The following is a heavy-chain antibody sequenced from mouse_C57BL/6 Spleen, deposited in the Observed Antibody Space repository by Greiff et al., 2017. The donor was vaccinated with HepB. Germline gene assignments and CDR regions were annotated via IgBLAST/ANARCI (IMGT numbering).Heavy chain of an antibody. D-gene: IGHD1-1*01. CDR2: IDPEDGET. CDR1: GFNIKDYY. CDR3: ARFHYYGSSYVGPYAMDY. Sequence: VQLQQSGAELVKPGASVKMSCTASGFNIKDYYMHWVKQRTEQGLEWIGRIDPEDGETKYAPKFQGKATITADTSSNTAYLQLSSLTSEDTAVYYCARFHYYGSSYVGPYAMDYWGQGTSVTVSS. V-gene: IGHV14-2*01. J-gene: IGHJ4*01.